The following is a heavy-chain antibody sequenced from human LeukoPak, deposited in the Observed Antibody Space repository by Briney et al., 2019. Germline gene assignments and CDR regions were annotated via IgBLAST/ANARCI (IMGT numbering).Heavy chain of an antibody. V-gene: IGHV1-18*01. J-gene: IGHJ4*02. CDR3: ARASYCSDGSCYSDY. Sequence: ASVKVSCKAAGYTFTSYSISWVRQAPGQGLEWMGWISAYNGNTIYAQKVKGRVTMTTDTSTSTAYMELRSLKSDDTAVYYCARASYCSDGSCYSDYWGQGTLVTVSS. D-gene: IGHD2-15*01. CDR1: GYTFTSYS. CDR2: ISAYNGNT.